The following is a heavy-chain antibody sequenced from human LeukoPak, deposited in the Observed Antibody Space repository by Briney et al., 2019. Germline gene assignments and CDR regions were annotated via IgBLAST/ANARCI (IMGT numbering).Heavy chain of an antibody. J-gene: IGHJ5*02. D-gene: IGHD2-2*01. Sequence: SETLSLTCAVYGWSFDDYYWNWVRQAPGKGLEWIGEINARGDTNYNPSLKSRVTISVDSSKNQFSLTLTSMIAADTAIYYCARGQVPAARGYNWFDPWGQGTLVTVSS. V-gene: IGHV4-34*01. CDR3: ARGQVPAARGYNWFDP. CDR1: GWSFDDYY. CDR2: INARGDT.